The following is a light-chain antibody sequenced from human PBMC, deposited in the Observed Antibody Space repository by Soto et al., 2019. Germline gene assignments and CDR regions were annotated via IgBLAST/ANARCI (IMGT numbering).Light chain of an antibody. V-gene: IGKV3-20*01. J-gene: IGKJ1*01. CDR1: QSVSSSY. Sequence: EIVLTQSPGTLSLSPGERATLSCRASQSVSSSYLAWYQQKPGQAPRLLIYGTSSRATGIPDRLSGSGSGTDFSITSSRLEPEDFAVYYCKQYGYSPETVGQGTKLELK. CDR2: GTS. CDR3: KQYGYSPET.